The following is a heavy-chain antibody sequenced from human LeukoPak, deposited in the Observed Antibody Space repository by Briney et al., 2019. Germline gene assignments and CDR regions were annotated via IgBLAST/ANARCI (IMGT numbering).Heavy chain of an antibody. CDR2: IYYSGST. CDR1: GGSISSSSYC. J-gene: IGHJ6*03. D-gene: IGHD3-22*01. CDR3: ARVTYDSSGYYHTYYYVDV. V-gene: IGHV4-39*07. Sequence: SETLSLTCTVSGGSISSSSYCWGWIRQPPGKGLEWIGSIYYSGSTYYNPSLKSRVTISVDTSKNQFSLNLSSVTAADTAVYYCARVTYDSSGYYHTYYYVDVWGNGTTVTVPS.